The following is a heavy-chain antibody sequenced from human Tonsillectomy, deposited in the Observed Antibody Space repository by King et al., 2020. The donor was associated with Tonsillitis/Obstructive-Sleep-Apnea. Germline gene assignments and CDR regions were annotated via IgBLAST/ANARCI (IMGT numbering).Heavy chain of an antibody. J-gene: IGHJ4*02. Sequence: VQLVESGGGLVQPGGSLRLSCEAFGFTFSSFWMSWVRQAPGKGLEWVANIKQDGSEKYYVDSVKGRFTISRDNAQNSLYLQMNRLRAEDTAVYYCARAFAPVVPTANDYWGQGTLVTVSS. CDR1: GFTFSSFW. D-gene: IGHD2-2*01. V-gene: IGHV3-7*04. CDR2: IKQDGSEK. CDR3: ARAFAPVVPTANDY.